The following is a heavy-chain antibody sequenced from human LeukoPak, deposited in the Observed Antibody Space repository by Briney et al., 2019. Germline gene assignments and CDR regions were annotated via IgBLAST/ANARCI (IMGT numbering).Heavy chain of an antibody. CDR3: TTGQDYYDSSGYYLGAAFDI. CDR2: IKSKTDGGTT. Sequence: GGSLRLSCAASGFTFSNAWMSWVRQAPGKGLEWVGRIKSKTDGGTTDYAAPVKGRFTISRDDSKNTLYLQMNSLKTEDTAVYYCTTGQDYYDSSGYYLGAAFDIRGQGTMVTVSS. J-gene: IGHJ3*02. CDR1: GFTFSNAW. V-gene: IGHV3-15*01. D-gene: IGHD3-22*01.